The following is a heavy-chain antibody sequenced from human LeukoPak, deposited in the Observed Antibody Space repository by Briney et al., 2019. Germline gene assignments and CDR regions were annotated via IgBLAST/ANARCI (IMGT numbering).Heavy chain of an antibody. Sequence: SETLSLTCTVSGGSISSSSYYWGWIRQPPGKGLEWIGSIYYSGTTYYNPSLKSRVTISVDTSKNQFSLKLSSVTAVDTAVYYCASPLIFGVVIRDYWGQGTLVTVSS. J-gene: IGHJ4*02. CDR1: GGSISSSSYY. CDR2: IYYSGTT. CDR3: ASPLIFGVVIRDY. D-gene: IGHD3-3*01. V-gene: IGHV4-39*01.